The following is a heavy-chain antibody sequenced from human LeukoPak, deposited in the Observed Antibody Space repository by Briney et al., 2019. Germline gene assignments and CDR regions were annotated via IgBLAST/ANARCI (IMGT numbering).Heavy chain of an antibody. D-gene: IGHD2-2*02. V-gene: IGHV4-34*01. J-gene: IGHJ6*03. CDR3: ARHGGTYCSSTSCYTGYYYYYYMDV. CDR2: INHSGST. Sequence: PSETLSLTCAVYGGSFSGYYWSWIRQPPGKGLEWIGEINHSGSTNYNPSLKSRVTISVDTSKNQFSLKLSSVTAADTAVYYCARHGGTYCSSTSCYTGYYYYYYMDVWGKGTTVTVSS. CDR1: GGSFSGYY.